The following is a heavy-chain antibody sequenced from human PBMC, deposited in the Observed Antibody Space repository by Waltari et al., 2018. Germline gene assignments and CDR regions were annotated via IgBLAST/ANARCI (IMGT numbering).Heavy chain of an antibody. V-gene: IGHV4-38-2*01. Sequence: QVQLQESGPGLVKPSETLSLTCAVSGYSISSGYYWGWIRQPPGKGLEWIGSIYHSGSTDYNPSLKSRVTISVDTSKNQFSLKLSSVTAADTAVYYCARGVGICGGDCYSFDYWGQGTLVTVSS. CDR3: ARGVGICGGDCYSFDY. CDR1: GYSISSGYY. CDR2: IYHSGST. D-gene: IGHD2-21*02. J-gene: IGHJ4*02.